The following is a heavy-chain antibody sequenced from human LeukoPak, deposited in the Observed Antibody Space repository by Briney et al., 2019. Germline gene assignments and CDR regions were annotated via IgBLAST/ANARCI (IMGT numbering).Heavy chain of an antibody. J-gene: IGHJ4*02. CDR3: ATVVSGSTSPLVFDY. CDR1: GGTFSSYA. D-gene: IGHD1-26*01. CDR2: SIPIFGTA. V-gene: IGHV1-69*06. Sequence: SVKLSCKASGGTFSSYAISWVRQAPGQGLEWMGGSIPIFGTANYAQKFQGRVTMTEETSTDTAYMELSSLRSEDTAVYYCATVVSGSTSPLVFDYWGQGTLVTVSS.